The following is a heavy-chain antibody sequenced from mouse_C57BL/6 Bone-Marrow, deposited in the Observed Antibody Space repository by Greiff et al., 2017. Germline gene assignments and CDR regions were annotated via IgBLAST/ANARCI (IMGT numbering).Heavy chain of an antibody. Sequence: VQLQQSGPELVKPGASVKISCKASGYTFTDYYMNWVKQSHGKSLEWIGDINPNNGGTSYNQKFKGKATLTVDKSSSTAYMELRSLTSEDSAVYYCARLELTGTAYWGQGTRVTVSA. V-gene: IGHV1-26*01. CDR1: GYTFTDYY. D-gene: IGHD4-1*01. CDR3: ARLELTGTAY. J-gene: IGHJ3*01. CDR2: INPNNGGT.